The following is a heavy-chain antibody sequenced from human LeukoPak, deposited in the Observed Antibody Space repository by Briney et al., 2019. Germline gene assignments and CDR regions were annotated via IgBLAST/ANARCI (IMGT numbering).Heavy chain of an antibody. Sequence: PSETLSLTCAVYGGSFSGYYWSWIRQPPGKGLEWIGEINHSGSTNYNPSLKSRVTISVDTSKNQFPLKLSSVTAADTAVYYCARSPLISSGWLGLDSWGQGILVTVSS. V-gene: IGHV4-34*01. CDR2: INHSGST. J-gene: IGHJ4*02. D-gene: IGHD6-19*01. CDR3: ARSPLISSGWLGLDS. CDR1: GGSFSGYY.